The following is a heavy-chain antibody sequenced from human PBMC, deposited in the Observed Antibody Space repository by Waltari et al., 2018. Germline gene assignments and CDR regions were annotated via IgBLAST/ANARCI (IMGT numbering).Heavy chain of an antibody. CDR3: AKGFDRASFDS. CDR1: GLVFSSYT. J-gene: IGHJ4*02. V-gene: IGHV3-23*03. Sequence: EVELLEYGGGLGTTGGYLWPCFAACGLVFSSYTMNWVRQAPGTGLGLGSIFHGGGDPSYADSVRGRFIISRDNAKNILYLQMNSLRPEDTAVYYCAKGFDRASFDSWGQGALVTVSS. D-gene: IGHD3-22*01. CDR2: FHGGGDP.